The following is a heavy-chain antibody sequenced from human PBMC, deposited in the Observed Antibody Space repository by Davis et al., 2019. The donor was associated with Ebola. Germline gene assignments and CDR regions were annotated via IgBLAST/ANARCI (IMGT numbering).Heavy chain of an antibody. V-gene: IGHV3-30*04. J-gene: IGHJ4*02. CDR2: ISHDGNNV. CDR3: VRGFSSSWYQFDF. D-gene: IGHD2-2*01. CDR1: GFNFQFFA. Sequence: GESLKISCEASGFNFQFFAMHWVRQVPGKGLQWVAFISHDGNNVHYPDSVKGRFTISRDNSKNTLFLQMNTLRAEDTALYHCVRGFSSSWYQFDFWGPGTLVTVSS.